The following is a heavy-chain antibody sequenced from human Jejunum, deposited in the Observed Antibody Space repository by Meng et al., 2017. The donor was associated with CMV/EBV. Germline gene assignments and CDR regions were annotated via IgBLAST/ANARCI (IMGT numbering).Heavy chain of an antibody. CDR3: AKLFDV. CDR1: GITFSTYG. J-gene: IGHJ6*02. V-gene: IGHV3-30*02. Sequence: LKISCAASGITFSTYGMHWVRQAPGKGLEWVAFIRYDGSNKYYADSVKGRFTISRDNSKNTLYLQMNSLRAEDTAVYYCAKLFDVWGQGTTVTVSS. CDR2: IRYDGSNK.